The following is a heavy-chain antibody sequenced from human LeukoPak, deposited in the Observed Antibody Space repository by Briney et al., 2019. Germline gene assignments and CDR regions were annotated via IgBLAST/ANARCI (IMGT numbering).Heavy chain of an antibody. D-gene: IGHD3-22*01. V-gene: IGHV4-59*01. CDR1: GGSISTYY. Sequence: SETLSLTCTVSGGSISTYYWSWIRQPPGKGLEWIGYIYYSGSTNYNPSFKSRVTISVDTSKNQFSLKLSSVTAADTAVYYCARVTGGSSGPTYFDYWGQGTPVTVSS. CDR3: ARVTGGSSGPTYFDY. CDR2: IYYSGST. J-gene: IGHJ4*02.